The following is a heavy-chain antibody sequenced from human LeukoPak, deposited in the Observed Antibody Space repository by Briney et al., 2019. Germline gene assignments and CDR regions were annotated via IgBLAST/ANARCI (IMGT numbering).Heavy chain of an antibody. CDR3: ARDLRRYYDSSGYTNYYYYMDV. D-gene: IGHD3-22*01. CDR1: GFIFSDYD. CDR2: ISSSSSYI. Sequence: PGGSLRLSCAASGFIFSDYDMNWVRQAPGQGLEWVSSISSSSSYIYYADSVKGRFTISRDNAKNSLYLQMNSLRAEDTAVYYCARDLRRYYDSSGYTNYYYYMDVWGKGTTVTVSS. V-gene: IGHV3-21*01. J-gene: IGHJ6*03.